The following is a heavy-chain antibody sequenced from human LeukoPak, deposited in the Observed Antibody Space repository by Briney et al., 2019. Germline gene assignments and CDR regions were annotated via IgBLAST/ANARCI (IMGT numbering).Heavy chain of an antibody. CDR2: INPSGGST. CDR3: ARALGIYSSSWREPLYYYYMDV. D-gene: IGHD6-13*01. Sequence: ASVKVSCKASGYTFTSYYMHWVRQAPGQGLEWMGIINPSGGSTSYAQKFQGRVTMTRDTPTSTVYMELSSLRSEDTAVYYCARALGIYSSSWREPLYYYYMDVWGKGTTVTVSS. CDR1: GYTFTSYY. V-gene: IGHV1-46*03. J-gene: IGHJ6*03.